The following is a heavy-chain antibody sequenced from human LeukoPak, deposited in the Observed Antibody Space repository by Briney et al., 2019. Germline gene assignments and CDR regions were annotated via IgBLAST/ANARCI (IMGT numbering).Heavy chain of an antibody. CDR1: GFTFSSYS. CDR2: ISSSSYI. D-gene: IGHD3-22*01. CDR3: AREFPGFYYGSSGYFDY. V-gene: IGHV3-21*01. Sequence: GGSLRLSCAASGFTFSSYSMNWVRQAPGKGLEWVSSISSSSYIYYADSVKGRFTISRDNAKNSLYLQMNSLRAEDTAVYYCAREFPGFYYGSSGYFDYWGQGTLVTVSS. J-gene: IGHJ4*02.